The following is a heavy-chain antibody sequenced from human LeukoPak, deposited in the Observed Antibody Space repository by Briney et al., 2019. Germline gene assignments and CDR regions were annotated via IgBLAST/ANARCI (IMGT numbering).Heavy chain of an antibody. CDR2: ISSSGSDI. V-gene: IGHV3-48*03. J-gene: IGHJ4*02. CDR3: ARDRAMFAASVVGY. D-gene: IGHD3-10*02. CDR1: GFTFSNYE. Sequence: GGSLRLSCAASGFTFSNYEMHWVRQAPGKGLEWVSYISSSGSDIYYADSVKGRFTISRDNAKNSLYLQMNSLRAEDTAVYYCARDRAMFAASVVGYWGQGTLVTVSS.